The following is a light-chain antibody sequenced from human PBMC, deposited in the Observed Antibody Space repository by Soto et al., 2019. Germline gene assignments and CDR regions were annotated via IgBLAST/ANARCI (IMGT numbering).Light chain of an antibody. V-gene: IGKV3-20*01. CDR2: GAS. CDR3: QQYGTSRT. J-gene: IGKJ1*01. CDR1: QSVSSSY. Sequence: EIVLTQSPGTLSLSPGERATLSCRASQSVSSSYLSWYQQKPGQAPRLLIYGASSRATGIPDRFSGSGSGTDFALTISRLEPEDFAVYYCQQYGTSRTFGQGTKVKIK.